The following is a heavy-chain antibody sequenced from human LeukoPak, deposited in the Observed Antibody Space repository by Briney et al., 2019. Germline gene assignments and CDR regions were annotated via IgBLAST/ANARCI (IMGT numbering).Heavy chain of an antibody. V-gene: IGHV4-39*07. CDR2: IYYSGST. Sequence: SETLSLTCTVSGGSISSSSYYWGWIRQPPGKGLEWIGSIYYSGSTYYNPSLKSRVTISVDTSKNQFSLKLSSVTVADTAVYYCARAIVVVPAAPRGDFFDYWGQGTLVTVSS. CDR1: GGSISSSSYY. J-gene: IGHJ4*02. CDR3: ARAIVVVPAAPRGDFFDY. D-gene: IGHD2-2*01.